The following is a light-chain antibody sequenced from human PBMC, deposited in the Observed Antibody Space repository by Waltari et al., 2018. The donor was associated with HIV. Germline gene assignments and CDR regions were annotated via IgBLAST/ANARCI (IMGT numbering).Light chain of an antibody. V-gene: IGKV1-9*01. CDR2: AAS. CDR3: QQLDSYTQIS. J-gene: IGKJ4*01. CDR1: QAISSY. Sequence: DIQLTQSPPFLSASVGDRVTITCRSSQAISSYLAWYQQKPGKAPKLLIYAASTLQSGVPSRFSGSGSGTDFTLTISSLQSEDFATYYCQQLDSYTQISFGGGTKVEVK.